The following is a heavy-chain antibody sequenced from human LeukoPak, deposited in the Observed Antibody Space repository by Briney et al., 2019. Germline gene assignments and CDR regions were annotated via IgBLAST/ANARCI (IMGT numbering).Heavy chain of an antibody. V-gene: IGHV1-69*05. J-gene: IGHJ6*03. CDR2: IIPIFGTA. D-gene: IGHD5-18*01. CDR3: ARCDRGSTAMGYYYYYYMDV. CDR1: GGTFSSYA. Sequence: GASVKVSCTASGGTFSSYAISWVRQAPGQGLEWMGGIIPIFGTANYAQKFQGRVTITTDESTSTAYMELSSLRSEDTAVYYCARCDRGSTAMGYYYYYYMDVWGKGTTVTVSS.